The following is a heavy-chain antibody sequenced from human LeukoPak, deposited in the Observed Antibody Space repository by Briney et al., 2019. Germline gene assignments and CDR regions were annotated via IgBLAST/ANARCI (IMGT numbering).Heavy chain of an antibody. Sequence: PSETLSLTCTVSGCSISSSSYYWGRIRQPPGKGLEWIGRIYYSGSTYYNPSLKSRITIYVDTSKNQFSLKLSSVTAADTAVYYCARRGGMITFGGVIVPYYFDYWGEGTLVTVSS. V-gene: IGHV4-39*01. CDR3: ARRGGMITFGGVIVPYYFDY. CDR1: GCSISSSSYY. D-gene: IGHD3-16*02. CDR2: IYYSGST. J-gene: IGHJ4*01.